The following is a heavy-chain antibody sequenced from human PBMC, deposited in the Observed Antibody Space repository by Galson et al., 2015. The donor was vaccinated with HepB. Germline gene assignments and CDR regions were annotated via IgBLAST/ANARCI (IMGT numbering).Heavy chain of an antibody. Sequence: SVKVSCKASGYTFTNYAMSWVRQAPGQGLEWMGWINANTGNPTFAQGFTGRFVFSLDTSVSTAYLQISSLKAEDTAVYYCARDGAPGGDLYGAFDIWGQGTMVTVSS. D-gene: IGHD3-16*01. CDR2: INANTGNP. V-gene: IGHV7-4-1*02. J-gene: IGHJ3*02. CDR3: ARDGAPGGDLYGAFDI. CDR1: GYTFTNYA.